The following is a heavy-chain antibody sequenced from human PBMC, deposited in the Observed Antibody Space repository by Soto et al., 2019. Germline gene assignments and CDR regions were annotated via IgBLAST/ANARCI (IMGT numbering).Heavy chain of an antibody. CDR3: AREEYISVTGYLQH. CDR2: IWYDGSNE. Sequence: QVQLVESGGGVVQPGRSLRLSCAASGFTFSSYGMHWVRQAPGKGLEWVALIWYDGSNEYYVDSVKGLFTISRDNSKNTLFLQMNSLRAEDTAMYYCAREEYISVTGYLQHWGQGTLVTVYS. J-gene: IGHJ1*01. V-gene: IGHV3-33*01. D-gene: IGHD6-19*01. CDR1: GFTFSSYG.